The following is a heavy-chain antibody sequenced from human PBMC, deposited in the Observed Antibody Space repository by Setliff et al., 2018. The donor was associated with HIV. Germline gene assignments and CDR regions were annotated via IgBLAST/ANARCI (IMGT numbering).Heavy chain of an antibody. Sequence: SVKVSCKSSGYTFSNFGVSWVRQAPGQGLEWMGRIISILGTPNYSHKFQGRVTITADKSTTTTYLELSSLRSDDTAVYYCARGFYDFFYNYYMDVWGKGTTVTVSS. D-gene: IGHD3-3*01. V-gene: IGHV1-69*04. CDR1: GYTFSNFG. CDR2: IISILGTP. J-gene: IGHJ6*03. CDR3: ARGFYDFFYNYYMDV.